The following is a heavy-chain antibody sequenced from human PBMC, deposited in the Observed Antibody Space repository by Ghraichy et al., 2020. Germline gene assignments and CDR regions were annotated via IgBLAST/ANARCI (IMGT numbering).Heavy chain of an antibody. V-gene: IGHV3-21*01. Sequence: GGSLRLSCVASGLMFSPNTMNWVRQAPGKGLEWVSSIRSSTRYIYYADSVKGRFTISRDNAQNSLYLQMNSLRAEDTAVYYCSRGGGAGTPVLYHMDVWGLGTTVTVSS. CDR1: GLMFSPNT. D-gene: IGHD6-19*01. CDR3: SRGGGAGTPVLYHMDV. J-gene: IGHJ6*02. CDR2: IRSSTRYI.